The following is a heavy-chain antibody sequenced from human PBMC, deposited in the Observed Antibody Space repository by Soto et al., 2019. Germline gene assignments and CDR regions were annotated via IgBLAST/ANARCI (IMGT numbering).Heavy chain of an antibody. J-gene: IGHJ4*02. D-gene: IGHD6-13*01. CDR1: GFTVSSHY. CDR2: IYSGGST. Sequence: EVQLVESGGGLIQPGGSLRLSCAASGFTVSSHYMSWVRQAPGKGLEWVSVIYSGGSTYYADSVKGRFTISRDNSKNTLYLQMNSLRAEDTAVYYCARDPSIAAAGRRGNFDYWGQGTLVTVSS. CDR3: ARDPSIAAAGRRGNFDY. V-gene: IGHV3-53*01.